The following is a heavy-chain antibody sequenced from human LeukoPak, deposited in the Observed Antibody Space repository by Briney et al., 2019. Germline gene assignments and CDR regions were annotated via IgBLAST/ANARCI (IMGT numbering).Heavy chain of an antibody. Sequence: SGGSLRLYCAASGFTFDDYAMHWVRQAPGKGLEWVSLISGDGGSTYYADSVKGRFTISRENSKNSLYLQMNSLRTEDTALYYCAKAILGDRWLRFMAFDIWGQGTMVTVSS. J-gene: IGHJ3*02. D-gene: IGHD5-12*01. CDR3: AKAILGDRWLRFMAFDI. V-gene: IGHV3-43*02. CDR1: GFTFDDYA. CDR2: ISGDGGST.